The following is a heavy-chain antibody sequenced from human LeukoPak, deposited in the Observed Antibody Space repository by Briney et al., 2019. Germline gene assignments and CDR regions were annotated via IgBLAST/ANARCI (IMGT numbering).Heavy chain of an antibody. V-gene: IGHV3-30*03. CDR2: ISYDGSNK. CDR3: ARVDSSSWSYYFDY. J-gene: IGHJ4*02. D-gene: IGHD6-13*01. CDR1: GFVFRSYG. Sequence: GGSLRLSCAASGFVFRSYGVHWVRQAPVKGLEWVAVISYDGSNKYYADSVKGRFTISRDNSKNTLYLQMNSLRAEDTAVYYCARVDSSSWSYYFDYWGQGTLVTVSS.